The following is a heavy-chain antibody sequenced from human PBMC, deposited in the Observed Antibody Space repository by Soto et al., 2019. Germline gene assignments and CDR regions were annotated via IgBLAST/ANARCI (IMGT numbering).Heavy chain of an antibody. CDR3: ARNPGYCSSTSCYFWYFDY. J-gene: IGHJ4*02. CDR1: GYTFTSYG. CDR2: ISAYNGNT. Sequence: GASVKVSCKASGYTFTSYGISWVRQAPGQGLVWMGWISAYNGNTNYAQKLQGRVTMTTDTSTSTAYMELRSLRSDDTAVYYCARNPGYCSSTSCYFWYFDYWGQGTLVTVSS. V-gene: IGHV1-18*01. D-gene: IGHD2-2*03.